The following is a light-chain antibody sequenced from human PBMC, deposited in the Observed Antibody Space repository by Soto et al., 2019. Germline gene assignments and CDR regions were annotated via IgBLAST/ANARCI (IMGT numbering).Light chain of an antibody. Sequence: SYELIQPPSVSVSPGQTARITCSGDALPKKYAYWYQQKSGQAPGLVIYEDSKRPSGIPERFSASTSGTMATLTISGAQVEDEADYYCSSTDNTGLIFGGGSKLTVL. CDR3: SSTDNTGLI. J-gene: IGLJ2*01. CDR1: ALPKKY. CDR2: EDS. V-gene: IGLV3-10*01.